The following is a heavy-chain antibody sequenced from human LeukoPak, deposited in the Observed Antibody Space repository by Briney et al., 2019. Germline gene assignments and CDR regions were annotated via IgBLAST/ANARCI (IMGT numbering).Heavy chain of an antibody. V-gene: IGHV1-69*04. Sequence: SVKVSCKASGGTFSSYAISWVRQAPGQGLEWMGRIIPILGIANYAQKFQGRVTITADKSTSTAYMELSSLRSEDTALYYCAKDGSGSAVDYWGQGTLVTVSS. J-gene: IGHJ4*02. CDR1: GGTFSSYA. CDR2: IIPILGIA. D-gene: IGHD1-26*01. CDR3: AKDGSGSAVDY.